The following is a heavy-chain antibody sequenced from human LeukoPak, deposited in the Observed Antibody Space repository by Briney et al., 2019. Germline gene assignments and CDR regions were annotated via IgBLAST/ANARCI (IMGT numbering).Heavy chain of an antibody. CDR1: GGSPSTSTYH. V-gene: IGHV4-39*07. CDR3: VGDWNNSWFFY. D-gene: IGHD1/OR15-1a*01. J-gene: IGHJ4*02. Sequence: SETLSLTCTVSGGSPSTSTYHWGWIRQPPGKGLEWIGTISHSGTTYYNPSLQNRVTISLDTTKVHFSLSLNSVTAADTAVYYCVGDWNNSWFFYWGQGTLVAVSS. CDR2: ISHSGTT.